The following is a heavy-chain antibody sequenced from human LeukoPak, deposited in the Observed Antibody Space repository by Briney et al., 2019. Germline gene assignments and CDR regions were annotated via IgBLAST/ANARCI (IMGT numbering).Heavy chain of an antibody. CDR2: IYPGDSDT. CDR1: GYSFTSCW. CDR3: ARTYYYDSSGYLGRDYYYYMDV. Sequence: GESLKISCKGSGYSFTSCWIGCVRQMPGKGLEWMGIIYPGDSDTRYSPSFQGQVTISADKSISTAYLQWSSLKASDTAMYYCARTYYYDSSGYLGRDYYYYMDVWGKGTTVTVSS. J-gene: IGHJ6*03. V-gene: IGHV5-51*01. D-gene: IGHD3-22*01.